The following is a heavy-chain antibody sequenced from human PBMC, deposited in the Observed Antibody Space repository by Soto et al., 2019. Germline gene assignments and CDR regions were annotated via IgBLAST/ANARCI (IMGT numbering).Heavy chain of an antibody. CDR3: VRRTVGLYFDL. Sequence: EVQLLESGGGLVQPGGSLRLSCAASGFTFSIYAMNWVRQAPGKGLEWVSVISGSGGSTYYADSVKGRFTISRDNSKNSLYLQMNSLRAEDTAVYYCVRRTVGLYFDLWGRGTLVTVSS. CDR2: ISGSGGST. V-gene: IGHV3-23*01. CDR1: GFTFSIYA. D-gene: IGHD4-17*01. J-gene: IGHJ2*01.